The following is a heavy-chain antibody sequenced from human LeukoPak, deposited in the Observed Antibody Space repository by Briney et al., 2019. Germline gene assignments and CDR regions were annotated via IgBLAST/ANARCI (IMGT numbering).Heavy chain of an antibody. CDR3: ARQVGIVVVPAAINY. J-gene: IGHJ4*02. CDR2: IYYSGST. Sequence: SETLSLTCTVSGGSLSSSSYYWGWIRQPPGKGLEWIGSIYYSGSTYYNPSLKSRVTISVGTSKNQFSLKLSSVTAADTAVYYCARQVGIVVVPAAINYWGQGTLVTVSS. V-gene: IGHV4-39*01. D-gene: IGHD2-2*03. CDR1: GGSLSSSSYY.